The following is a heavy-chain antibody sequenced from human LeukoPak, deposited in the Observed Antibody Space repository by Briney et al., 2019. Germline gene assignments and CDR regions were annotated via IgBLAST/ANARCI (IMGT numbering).Heavy chain of an antibody. CDR3: AKGILGCSSTSCYIDWYGYFQH. D-gene: IGHD2-2*02. J-gene: IGHJ1*01. CDR2: ISSSGSTI. Sequence: GGSLRLSCAASGFTFSSYEMNWVRQAPGKGLEWVSYISSSGSTIYYADSVKGRFTISRDNSKNTLYLQMNSLRAEDTAVYYCAKGILGCSSTSCYIDWYGYFQHWGQGTLVTVSS. CDR1: GFTFSSYE. V-gene: IGHV3-48*03.